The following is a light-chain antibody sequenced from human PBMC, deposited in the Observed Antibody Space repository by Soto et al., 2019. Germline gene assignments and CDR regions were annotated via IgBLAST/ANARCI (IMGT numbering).Light chain of an antibody. J-gene: IGKJ4*01. CDR1: QSVLYSSNNKNY. CDR2: WAS. CDR3: QQYYSTPFT. Sequence: DIVMTQSPDSLAVSLGERATINCKSSQSVLYSSNNKNYLAWYQQKPGQPPKLLIYWASTRESGAPDRFSGSGSGTDFNLTISSLQAEDVAVYYCQQYYSTPFTFGGGTKVEIK. V-gene: IGKV4-1*01.